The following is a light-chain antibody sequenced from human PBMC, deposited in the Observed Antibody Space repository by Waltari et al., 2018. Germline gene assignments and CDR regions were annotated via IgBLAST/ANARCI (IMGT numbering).Light chain of an antibody. V-gene: IGKV3-20*01. J-gene: IGKJ1*01. CDR2: QTS. CDR1: QGVGKY. CDR3: QKYDFLPAT. Sequence: EIVLTQSPGTLSLSPGESATLSCRASQGVGKYLAWYQQRPGQAPRLLLYQTSIRATGIPDRFSGSGYGTDCSLTISRLEPEDFAVYYCQKYDFLPATFGQGTTVEIK.